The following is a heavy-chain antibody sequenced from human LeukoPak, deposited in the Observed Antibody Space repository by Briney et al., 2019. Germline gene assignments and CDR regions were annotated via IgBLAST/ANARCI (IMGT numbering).Heavy chain of an antibody. D-gene: IGHD3-10*01. V-gene: IGHV3-53*01. CDR3: ARDGPFGDQIGY. CDR1: GFTVSSNY. Sequence: GGSLRLSCAASGFTVSSNYMSWARQAPGKGLEWVSVIYSGGSTYYADSVKGRFTISRDNSKNTLYLQMNSLRAVDTVVYYCARDGPFGDQIGYSGDGTQVTVSS. J-gene: IGHJ4*01. CDR2: IYSGGST.